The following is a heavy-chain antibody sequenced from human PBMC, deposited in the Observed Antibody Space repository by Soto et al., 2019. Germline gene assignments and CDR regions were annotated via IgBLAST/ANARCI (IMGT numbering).Heavy chain of an antibody. CDR2: ISGSGGST. CDR1: GFTFSSYA. V-gene: IGHV3-23*01. J-gene: IGHJ4*02. CDR3: AKAQKGYSSSWSIFGY. Sequence: GGSLRLSCAASGFTFSSYAMSWVRQAPGKGLEWVSAISGSGGSTYYADSVKGRFTISRDNSKNTLYLQMNSLRAEDTAVYYCAKAQKGYSSSWSIFGYWGQGTLVTVSS. D-gene: IGHD6-13*01.